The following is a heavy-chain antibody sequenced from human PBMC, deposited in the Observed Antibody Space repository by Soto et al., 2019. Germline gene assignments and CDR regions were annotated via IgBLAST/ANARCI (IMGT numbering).Heavy chain of an antibody. D-gene: IGHD5-18*01. CDR3: ASGIQLWLRRINNGYSG. V-gene: IGHV1-69*13. CDR1: GGTFSTYA. J-gene: IGHJ4*02. CDR2: IIPMFGTA. Sequence: GASVKVSCKAPGGTFSTYAISWVRQAPGQVLEWMGGIIPMFGTANYAQRFQDRVTITADESTNTVYMELSSLRSEDTAVYFCASGIQLWLRRINNGYSGWGQGTLVTVSS.